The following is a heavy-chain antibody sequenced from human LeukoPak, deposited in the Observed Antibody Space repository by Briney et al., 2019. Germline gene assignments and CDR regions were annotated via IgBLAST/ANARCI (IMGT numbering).Heavy chain of an antibody. V-gene: IGHV3-48*03. J-gene: IGHJ6*04. CDR2: ISSSGSTI. CDR1: GFNFVDYA. CDR3: AELGITMIGGV. Sequence: GGSLRLSCAASGFNFVDYAMHWVRQVPGKGLEWVSYISSSGSTIYYADSVKGRFTISRDNAKNSLYLQMNSLRAKDTAVYYCAELGITMIGGVWGKGTTVTISS. D-gene: IGHD3-10*02.